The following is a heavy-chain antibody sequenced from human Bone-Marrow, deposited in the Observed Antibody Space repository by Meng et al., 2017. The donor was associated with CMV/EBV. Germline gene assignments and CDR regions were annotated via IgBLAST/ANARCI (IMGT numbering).Heavy chain of an antibody. CDR3: TTEFDCTNGVCYTPNDPYFDY. J-gene: IGHJ4*02. Sequence: GESLKISCAASGFTFSNAWMSWVRQAPGKGLEWVGRIKSKTDGGTTDYAAPVKGRLTIPRDDSKNTLYLQMNSLKTGDTAVYYCTTEFDCTNGVCYTPNDPYFDYWGQGTLVTVSS. D-gene: IGHD2-8*01. V-gene: IGHV3-15*01. CDR2: IKSKTDGGTT. CDR1: GFTFSNAW.